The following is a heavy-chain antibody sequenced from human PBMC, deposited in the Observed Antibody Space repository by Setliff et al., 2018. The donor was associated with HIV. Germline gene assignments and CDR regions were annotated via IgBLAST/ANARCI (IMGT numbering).Heavy chain of an antibody. CDR2: ISGSGNII. V-gene: IGHV3-11*04. J-gene: IGHJ4*02. CDR3: ARDKCSGYDCWANDY. D-gene: IGHD5-12*01. CDR1: GFTFSDYY. Sequence: PGGSLRLSCAASGFTFSDYYMTWIRQAPGKGLEWVSYISGSGNIIYYADSVKGRFTISRDNAKNALYLQMSSLRAEDTAVYFWARDKCSGYDCWANDYWGQGTLVTVSS.